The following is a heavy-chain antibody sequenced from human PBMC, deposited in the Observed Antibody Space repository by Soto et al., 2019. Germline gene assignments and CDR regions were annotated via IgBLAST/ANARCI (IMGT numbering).Heavy chain of an antibody. J-gene: IGHJ6*04. CDR2: MNPNSGST. Sequence: ASVKVSCKASGYTFTSYDINWVRQATGQGLEWMGWMNPNSGSTGYAQKFQGRVTMTRNTSISTAYMELSSLRSEDTAVYYCASSMVRGVIADVWGKGTTVTVSS. CDR1: GYTFTSYD. D-gene: IGHD3-10*01. V-gene: IGHV1-8*01. CDR3: ASSMVRGVIADV.